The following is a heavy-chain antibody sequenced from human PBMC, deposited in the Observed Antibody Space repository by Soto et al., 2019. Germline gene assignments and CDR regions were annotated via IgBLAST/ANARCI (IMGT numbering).Heavy chain of an antibody. CDR1: GCSISSFGYY. Sequence: SLTCTVSGCSISSFGYYWIWIRQHPGKGLEWIGYIYYSGYTYYNPSLKSRVTISVDTSKNQFSLRLNSVTAADTAVYYCARDRGESSTSCFLDYWGQGTLVTVSS. D-gene: IGHD2-2*01. CDR3: ARDRGESSTSCFLDY. J-gene: IGHJ4*02. V-gene: IGHV4-31*03. CDR2: IYYSGYT.